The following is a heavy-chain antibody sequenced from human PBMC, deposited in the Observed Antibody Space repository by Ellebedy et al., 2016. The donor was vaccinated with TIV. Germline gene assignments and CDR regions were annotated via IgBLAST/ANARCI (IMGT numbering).Heavy chain of an antibody. CDR2: ISAYNGNT. V-gene: IGHV1-18*01. Sequence: ASVKVSCKASGDTFSTYAISWVRQAPGQGLEWMGWISAYNGNTNYAQKLQGRVTMTTDTSTSTAYMELRSLRSDDTAVYYCARGGDYSGSFHDDYWGQGTLVTVSS. CDR3: ARGGDYSGSFHDDY. J-gene: IGHJ4*02. CDR1: GDTFSTYA. D-gene: IGHD1-26*01.